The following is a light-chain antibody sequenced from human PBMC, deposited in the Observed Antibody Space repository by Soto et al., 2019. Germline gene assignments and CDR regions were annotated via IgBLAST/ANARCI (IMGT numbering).Light chain of an antibody. CDR2: GAS. Sequence: EIVMTQSPATLSVSPGERATLSCRASQSVASNLAWYQQKPGQAPRLLIYGASTRATGIPARFSGSGSGTEFTLTISSLQPEDFATYYCQHYNNWPPWTFGQGTKVEIK. J-gene: IGKJ1*01. CDR3: QHYNNWPPWT. V-gene: IGKV3-15*01. CDR1: QSVASN.